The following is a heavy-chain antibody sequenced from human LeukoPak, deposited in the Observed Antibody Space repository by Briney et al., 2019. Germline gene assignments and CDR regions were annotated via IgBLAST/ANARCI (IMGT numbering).Heavy chain of an antibody. V-gene: IGHV1-18*01. CDR3: ARVPIAAAAQKHRFDY. CDR1: GYTFTSYG. CDR2: ISAYNGNT. J-gene: IGHJ4*02. Sequence: ASVKVSCKASGYTFTSYGISWVRQAPGQGLEWMGWISAYNGNTNYAQKLQGRVTMTTDTSTSTAYMELRSLRSDDTAVYYCARVPIAAAAQKHRFDYWGQGTLVTVSS. D-gene: IGHD6-13*01.